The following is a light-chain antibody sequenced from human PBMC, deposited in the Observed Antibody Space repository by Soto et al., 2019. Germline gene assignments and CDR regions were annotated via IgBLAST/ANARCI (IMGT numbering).Light chain of an antibody. V-gene: IGLV1-40*01. CDR1: SSNIGAGYD. CDR3: QSYDSSLSGYVV. J-gene: IGLJ2*01. Sequence: HSVLTQPPSVSGAPGQRVTISCTGSSSNIGAGYDVHWYQQLPGTAPKLLIYGNSNRPSGVPDRFSGSKSGTSASLAITGLQAEDEADYYCQSYDSSLSGYVVFGGWTKLTVL. CDR2: GNS.